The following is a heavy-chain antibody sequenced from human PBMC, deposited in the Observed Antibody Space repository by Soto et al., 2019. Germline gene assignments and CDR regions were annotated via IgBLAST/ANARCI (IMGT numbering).Heavy chain of an antibody. CDR3: ARSINGGDWYSASFDF. Sequence: SETLSLTCAVYGGSLSGYYWSWIRQFPGKGLEWIGEIIHGGSTTYNPSLKSRVTISVDTSENQVVLTMANIDPLDTATYYCARSINGGDWYSASFDFWGQGTLVTVSS. D-gene: IGHD2-21*02. CDR1: GGSLSGYY. J-gene: IGHJ4*02. CDR2: IIHGGST. V-gene: IGHV4-34*12.